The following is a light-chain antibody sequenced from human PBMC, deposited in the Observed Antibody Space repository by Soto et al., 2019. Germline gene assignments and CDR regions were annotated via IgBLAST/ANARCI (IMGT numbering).Light chain of an antibody. V-gene: IGKV3-11*01. J-gene: IGKJ5*01. CDR2: GAS. CDR1: QSVSNNY. CDR3: HQRSNWLIT. Sequence: ESVWAQARGTLSLSPGECSAVSGTYSQSVSNNYLAWHQKKPGQAPRLLIYGASNRATGVDARFRGSGYGTAFTLTIRIIEPEDLSVYYCHQRSNWLITFGQGTRLEIK.